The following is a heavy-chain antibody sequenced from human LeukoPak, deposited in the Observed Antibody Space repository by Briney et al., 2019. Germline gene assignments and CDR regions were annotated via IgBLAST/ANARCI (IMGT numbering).Heavy chain of an antibody. CDR1: GFSFNSHY. CDR3: ARVHDYGDQFVDY. J-gene: IGHJ4*02. D-gene: IGHD4-17*01. CDR2: IYYSGST. Sequence: GSLRLSCAASGFSFNSHYMSWVRQAPGKGLEWIGYIYYSGSTNYNPSLKSRVTISVDTSKNQFSLKLSSVTAADTAVYYCARVHDYGDQFVDYWGQGTLVTVSS. V-gene: IGHV4-59*11.